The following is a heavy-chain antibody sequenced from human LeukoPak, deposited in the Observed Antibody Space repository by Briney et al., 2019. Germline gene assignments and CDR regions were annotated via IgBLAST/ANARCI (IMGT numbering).Heavy chain of an antibody. CDR2: ISWNSGSI. Sequence: GRSLRLSCAASGFTFDDYAMHWVRQAPGKGLEWVSGISWNSGSIGYADPVKGRFTISRDNAKNSLYLQMNSLRAEDTALYYCARAPDYGGNSVLDWFDPWGQGTLVTVSS. CDR3: ARAPDYGGNSVLDWFDP. CDR1: GFTFDDYA. D-gene: IGHD4-23*01. J-gene: IGHJ5*02. V-gene: IGHV3-9*01.